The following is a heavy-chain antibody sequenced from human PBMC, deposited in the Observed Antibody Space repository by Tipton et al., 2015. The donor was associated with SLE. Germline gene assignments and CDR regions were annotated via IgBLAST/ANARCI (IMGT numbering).Heavy chain of an antibody. CDR2: IKQDGSEK. J-gene: IGHJ3*02. D-gene: IGHD3-10*01. V-gene: IGHV3-7*03. Sequence: SLRLSCAASGFTFSSHWMSWVRQAPGKGLELVANIKQDGSEKYYVDSVKGRFTISRDNAKNSLYVQMNSLRAEDTAVYYCARGGLGVWAFDIWGQGTMVTVSS. CDR3: ARGGLGVWAFDI. CDR1: GFTFSSHW.